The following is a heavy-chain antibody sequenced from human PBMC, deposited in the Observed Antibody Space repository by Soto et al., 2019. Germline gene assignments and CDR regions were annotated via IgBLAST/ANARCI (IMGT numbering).Heavy chain of an antibody. CDR2: ISAYNGNT. J-gene: IGHJ4*02. V-gene: IGHV1-18*01. CDR1: GYTFTSYG. CDR3: ARDRQQWLVY. D-gene: IGHD6-19*01. Sequence: QVQLVQSGAEVKKPGASVKVSCKASGYTFTSYGISWVRQAPGQGLEWMGWISAYNGNTNYAQKLXGXAXMXXDTATSTAYMELRSLRSDDTAVYYCARDRQQWLVYWGQGTLVTVSS.